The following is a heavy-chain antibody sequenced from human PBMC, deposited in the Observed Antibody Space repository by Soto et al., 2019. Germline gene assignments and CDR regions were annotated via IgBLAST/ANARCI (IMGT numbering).Heavy chain of an antibody. V-gene: IGHV1-69*13. CDR3: ARDPSIAARFPYYGMDV. Sequence: SVTVSCQAAGGTFSSYAISWVRQAPGQGLEWMGGIIPIFGTANYAQKFQGRVTITADESTSTAYMELSSLRSEDTAVYYCARDPSIAARFPYYGMDVWGQGTTVTVSS. CDR1: GGTFSSYA. CDR2: IIPIFGTA. D-gene: IGHD6-6*01. J-gene: IGHJ6*02.